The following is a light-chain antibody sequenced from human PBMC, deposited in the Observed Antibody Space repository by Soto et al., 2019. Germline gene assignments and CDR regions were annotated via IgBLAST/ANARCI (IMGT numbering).Light chain of an antibody. CDR3: SSYTASTTRV. CDR2: EVR. J-gene: IGLJ3*02. V-gene: IGLV2-14*01. CDR1: SSDVGSYNY. Sequence: QSALTQPASVSGSPGQSITISFTGTSSDVGSYNYVSWYQQHPGKAPKLMIYEVRNRPSGVSDRFSGSKSGKTASLTIFGLQAEDEADYYCSSYTASTTRVFGGGTKLTVL.